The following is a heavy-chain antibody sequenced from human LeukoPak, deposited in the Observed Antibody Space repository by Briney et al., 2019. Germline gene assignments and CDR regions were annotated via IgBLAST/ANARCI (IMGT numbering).Heavy chain of an antibody. Sequence: GGSLRLSCAASGFTFSSYTMAWVRQRPGKGLEWVSTISPSGDITQYADSVRGHFTISRDNSESTLFLQMTSLRAEDTAVYYCARKSSGHYPFDCWAREPWSPSPQ. V-gene: IGHV3-23*01. CDR2: ISPSGDIT. CDR3: ARKSSGHYPFDC. J-gene: IGHJ4*02. D-gene: IGHD3-22*01. CDR1: GFTFSSYT.